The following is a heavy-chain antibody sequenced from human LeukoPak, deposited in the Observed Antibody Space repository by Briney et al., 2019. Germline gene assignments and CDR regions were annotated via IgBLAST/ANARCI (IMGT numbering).Heavy chain of an antibody. CDR2: ISSSSSYI. CDR3: ARAPSLVGY. Sequence: GGALRLSCAASGFTFSSYSMNWVRQAPGKGLEGVSSISSSSSYIYYADSVKGRFTISRDNAKNSLYLQMNSLRAEDTAVYYCARAPSLVGYWGQGTLVTVSS. CDR1: GFTFSSYS. J-gene: IGHJ4*02. V-gene: IGHV3-21*01.